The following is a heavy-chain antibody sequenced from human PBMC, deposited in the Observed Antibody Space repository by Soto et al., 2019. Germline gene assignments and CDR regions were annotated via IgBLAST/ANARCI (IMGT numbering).Heavy chain of an antibody. CDR1: VCTFSSYA. CDR2: IIANFCTA. J-gene: IGHJ4*02. V-gene: IGHV1-69*13. Sequence: SVTVSCKPSVCTFSSYAISLVRQAPGQALEWIGGIIANFCTANYAQKCQGRVTITADESTSTAYMELSSLRAEDTAVYDCARELDPSIGFDHWGQGTLVTVSS. D-gene: IGHD1-1*01. CDR3: ARELDPSIGFDH.